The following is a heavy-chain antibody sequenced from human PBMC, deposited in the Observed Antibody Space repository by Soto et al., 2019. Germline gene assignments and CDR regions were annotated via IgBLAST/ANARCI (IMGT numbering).Heavy chain of an antibody. D-gene: IGHD3-10*01. J-gene: IGHJ6*02. CDR3: ARDAIGLGVASPSIYFHGLGV. V-gene: IGHV1-18*01. Sequence: QGQLVQSGAEVKKPGASVKVSCKASGYSFSSHGIAWVRQAPGQGLEWVGWISGYNGHTNYIQRLQGRVTMTTDTSTSTAYMELRGLRSDDTGVYYCARDAIGLGVASPSIYFHGLGVLGQGTTVSVSS. CDR1: GYSFSSHG. CDR2: ISGYNGHT.